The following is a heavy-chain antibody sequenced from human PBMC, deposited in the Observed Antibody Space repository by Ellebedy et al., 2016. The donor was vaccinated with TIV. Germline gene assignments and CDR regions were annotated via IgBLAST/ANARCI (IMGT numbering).Heavy chain of an antibody. Sequence: GESLKISCAASGFTFSNYNMNWVRPAPGKGLEWLSYISSSSTSIYYADSLKGRFTISRDNTKSSLYLQMNSLRADDTAVYYCARDIQPRYDFPEGYFDYWGQGTLVTVSS. CDR2: ISSSSTSI. CDR3: ARDIQPRYDFPEGYFDY. D-gene: IGHD3-3*01. CDR1: GFTFSNYN. V-gene: IGHV3-48*04. J-gene: IGHJ4*02.